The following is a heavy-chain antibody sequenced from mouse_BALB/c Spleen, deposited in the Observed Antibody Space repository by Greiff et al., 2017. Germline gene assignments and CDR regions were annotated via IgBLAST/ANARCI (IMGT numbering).Heavy chain of an antibody. CDR2: IWGDGST. CDR3: AREGYYGSSSYAMDY. Sequence: VQLVESGPGLVAPSQSLSITCTVSGFSLTGYGVNWVRQPPGKGLEWLGMIWGDGSTDYNSALKSRLSISKDNSKSQVFLKMNSLQTDDTARYYCAREGYYGSSSYAMDYWGQGTSVTVSS. J-gene: IGHJ4*01. D-gene: IGHD1-1*01. CDR1: GFSLTGYG. V-gene: IGHV2-6-7*01.